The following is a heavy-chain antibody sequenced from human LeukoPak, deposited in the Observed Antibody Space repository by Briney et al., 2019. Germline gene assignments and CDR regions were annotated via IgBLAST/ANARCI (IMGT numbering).Heavy chain of an antibody. CDR3: AREYPLYGSGSIDY. J-gene: IGHJ4*02. D-gene: IGHD3-10*01. CDR2: IYYSGST. V-gene: IGHV4-61*01. CDR1: GGSVRSGSYF. Sequence: PSETLSLTCSVSGGSVRSGSYFWSWIRQPPGKGLEWIGYIYYSGSTNYNPSLKSRLTISVDTSKNQFSLKLSSVTAADTAVYYCAREYPLYGSGSIDYWGQGTLVTVSS.